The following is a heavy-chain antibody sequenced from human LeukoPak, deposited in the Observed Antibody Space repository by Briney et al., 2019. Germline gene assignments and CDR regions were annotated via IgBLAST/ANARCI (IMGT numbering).Heavy chain of an antibody. J-gene: IGHJ3*02. CDR2: ISYDGSNK. D-gene: IGHD5-18*01. CDR1: GFTFSSYN. Sequence: GGSLRLSCVASGFTFSSYNMHWVRQAPGKGLEWVAVISYDGSNKYYADSVKGRSTISRDNSKNTLYLQVNSLRPEDTAVYYCGRDTVGYGGAFDIWGQGTMVTVTS. CDR3: GRDTVGYGGAFDI. V-gene: IGHV3-30-3*01.